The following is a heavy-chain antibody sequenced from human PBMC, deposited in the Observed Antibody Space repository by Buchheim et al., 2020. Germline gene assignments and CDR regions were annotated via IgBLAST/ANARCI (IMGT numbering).Heavy chain of an antibody. V-gene: IGHV3-23*01. CDR1: GFTFSSYA. Sequence: EVQLLESGGGLVQPGGSLRLSCAASGFTFSSYAMSWVRQAPGKGLEWVSAISGSGGSTYYADSVKGRFTISRDNSENTVYLQMDSLRGEDTAMFYCARGRGDRSTGYDGMDVWGQGT. J-gene: IGHJ6*02. CDR3: ARGRGDRSTGYDGMDV. CDR2: ISGSGGST. D-gene: IGHD3-10*01.